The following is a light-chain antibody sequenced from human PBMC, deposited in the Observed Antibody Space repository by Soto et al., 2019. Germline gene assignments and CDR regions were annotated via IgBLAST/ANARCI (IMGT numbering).Light chain of an antibody. CDR3: QQYNNGPRPFT. Sequence: EIVMTQSPATLSVSPGERATLSCRASHSVSNNLAWYQQKPGQAPRLLIYSASTRPTVIPPRFSGSGSETEFHLTISSLESADFAVDYGQQYNNGPRPFTFGQGTHLDI. CDR2: SAS. V-gene: IGKV3-15*01. CDR1: HSVSNN. J-gene: IGKJ2*01.